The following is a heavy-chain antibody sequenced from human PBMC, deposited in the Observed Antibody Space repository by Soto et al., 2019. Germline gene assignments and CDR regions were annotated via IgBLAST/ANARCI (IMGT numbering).Heavy chain of an antibody. V-gene: IGHV3-23*01. D-gene: IGHD3-22*01. CDR3: ARLENYYDSSGYPASDAFDI. J-gene: IGHJ3*02. Sequence: GGSLRLSCAASGFTFSSYAMSWVRQAPGKGLEWVSAISGSGGSTYYADSVKGRFTISRDNAKNSLYLQMNSLRAEDTAVYYCARLENYYDSSGYPASDAFDIWGQGTMVTVSS. CDR2: ISGSGGST. CDR1: GFTFSSYA.